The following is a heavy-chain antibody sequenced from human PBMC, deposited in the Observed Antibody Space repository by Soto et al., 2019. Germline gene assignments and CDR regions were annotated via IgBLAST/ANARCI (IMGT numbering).Heavy chain of an antibody. CDR1: GGSISSSSYY. V-gene: IGHV4-39*01. Sequence: SETLSLTCTVSGGSISSSSYYWGWIRQPPGKGLEWIGSIYYSGSTYYNPSLKSRVTISVDTSKNQFSLKLSSVTAADTAVYYCARQSGAWLVRGGLTYWGQGTLVTVSS. J-gene: IGHJ4*02. CDR2: IYYSGST. D-gene: IGHD6-19*01. CDR3: ARQSGAWLVRGGLTY.